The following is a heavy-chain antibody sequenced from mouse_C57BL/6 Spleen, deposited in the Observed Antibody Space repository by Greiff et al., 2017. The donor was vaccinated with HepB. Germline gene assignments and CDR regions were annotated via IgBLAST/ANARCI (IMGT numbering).Heavy chain of an antibody. V-gene: IGHV1-80*01. J-gene: IGHJ4*01. CDR1: GYAFSSYW. Sequence: QVQLQQSGAELVKPGASVKISCKASGYAFSSYWMNWVKQRPGKGLEWIGQIYPGDGDTNYNGKFKGKATLTADKSSSTAYMQLSSLTSEDSAVYFCARSALYYYGSSYENYYAMDYWGQGTSVTVSS. CDR3: ARSALYYYGSSYENYYAMDY. CDR2: IYPGDGDT. D-gene: IGHD1-1*01.